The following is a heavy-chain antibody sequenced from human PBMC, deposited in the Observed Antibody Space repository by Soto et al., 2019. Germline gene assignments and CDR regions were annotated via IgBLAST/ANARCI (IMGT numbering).Heavy chain of an antibody. D-gene: IGHD3-10*01. Sequence: ASVKVSCKASGYTFTSYAMHWVLQAPGQRLEWMGWINAGNGNTKYSQKFQGRATITRDTSASTAYMELSSLRSEDTAVYYCARAYYYGSGSYYNFDYWGQGTLVTVSS. J-gene: IGHJ4*02. V-gene: IGHV1-3*01. CDR3: ARAYYYGSGSYYNFDY. CDR1: GYTFTSYA. CDR2: INAGNGNT.